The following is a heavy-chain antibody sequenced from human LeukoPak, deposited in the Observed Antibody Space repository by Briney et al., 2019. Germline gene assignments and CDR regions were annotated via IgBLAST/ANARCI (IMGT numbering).Heavy chain of an antibody. CDR2: ISGSGGST. J-gene: IGHJ3*02. V-gene: IGHV3-23*01. CDR1: GFTFSSYA. Sequence: PGGSLRLSCAVSGFTFSSYAMSWVRQAPGKGLEWVSAISGSGGSTYYADSVKGRFTISRDNSKNTLYLQMNSLRAEDTAVYYCAKSYCSGGSCYSYAFDIWGQGTMVTVSS. D-gene: IGHD2-15*01. CDR3: AKSYCSGGSCYSYAFDI.